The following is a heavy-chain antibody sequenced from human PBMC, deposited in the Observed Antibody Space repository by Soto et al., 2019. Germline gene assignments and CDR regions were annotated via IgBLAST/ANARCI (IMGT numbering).Heavy chain of an antibody. CDR3: ARDVGGRIAAAGTYAFDI. D-gene: IGHD6-13*01. V-gene: IGHV3-21*01. Sequence: GGSLRLSCAASVFTFSSYSMNWVRQAPGKGLEWVSSISSSSSYIYYADSVKGRFTISRDNAKNSLYLQMNSLRAEDTAVYYCARDVGGRIAAAGTYAFDIWGQGTMVTVS. CDR2: ISSSSSYI. J-gene: IGHJ3*02. CDR1: VFTFSSYS.